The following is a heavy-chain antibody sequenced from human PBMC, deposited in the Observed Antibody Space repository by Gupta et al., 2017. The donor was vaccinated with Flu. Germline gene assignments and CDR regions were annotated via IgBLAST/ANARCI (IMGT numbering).Heavy chain of an antibody. CDR1: GGSFSGDF. Sequence: SLTCAVSGGSFSGDFWSWVRQPPGKGLEWIGEINHRGSTDYNPSLKSRVTISVDTSTNHFSLKLSSVTAADTAVYYCARGPSFYNIWGQGTMVTVSS. V-gene: IGHV4-34*01. D-gene: IGHD3-16*02. J-gene: IGHJ3*02. CDR2: INHRGST. CDR3: ARGPSFYNI.